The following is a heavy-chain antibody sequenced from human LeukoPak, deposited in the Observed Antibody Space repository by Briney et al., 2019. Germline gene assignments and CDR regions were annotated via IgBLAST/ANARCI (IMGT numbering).Heavy chain of an antibody. J-gene: IGHJ3*02. Sequence: GWSVRLSCAASGFTFSSYGMHWVRQAPGKGLEGVAVIWYDGSNNYYADSVKGRFTISRDNSKNTLYLQMNSLRAEDTAVYYCATEQPGEAFDIWGQGTMVTVSS. CDR1: GFTFSSYG. D-gene: IGHD3-16*01. V-gene: IGHV3-33*01. CDR2: IWYDGSNN. CDR3: ATEQPGEAFDI.